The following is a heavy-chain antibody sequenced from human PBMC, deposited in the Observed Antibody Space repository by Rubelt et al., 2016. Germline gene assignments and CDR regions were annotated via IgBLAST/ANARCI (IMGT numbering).Heavy chain of an antibody. D-gene: IGHD5-12*01. Sequence: GLEWVANIKQDGSEKYYVDSVKGRFTISRDNAKNSLYLQMNSLRAEDTAVYHCTRGYSGVDIYAFDVWGQGTMVTVSS. J-gene: IGHJ3*01. CDR3: TRGYSGVDIYAFDV. CDR2: IKQDGSEK. V-gene: IGHV3-7*01.